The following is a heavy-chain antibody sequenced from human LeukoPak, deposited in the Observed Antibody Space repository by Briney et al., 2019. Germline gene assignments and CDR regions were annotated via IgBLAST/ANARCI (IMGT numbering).Heavy chain of an antibody. J-gene: IGHJ4*02. D-gene: IGHD6-13*01. CDR2: ISYDGSNK. CDR3: VKEGRPAALDFSLHY. Sequence: GRSLRLSCAASGFTFSNYGMHWVRQAPAKGLERVAVISYDGSNKYYADSVKGRFTISRDNSKNTLYLQMSSLRFEDTAVYYCVKEGRPAALDFSLHYWGQGTLVTVSS. CDR1: GFTFSNYG. V-gene: IGHV3-30*18.